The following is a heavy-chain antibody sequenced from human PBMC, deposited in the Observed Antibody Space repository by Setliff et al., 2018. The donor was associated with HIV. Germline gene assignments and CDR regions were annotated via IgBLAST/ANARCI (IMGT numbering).Heavy chain of an antibody. V-gene: IGHV4-31*03. Sequence: SETLSLTCTVSGGSINSGNNYWSWIRQHPGKGLEWIGFIYYSGTTYYNPSLKSRVTISVDTSKRQFSLRVNSVTAADTAVYYCATADNFGSGTFLPFDCFDIWGQGTMVTVSS. J-gene: IGHJ3*02. D-gene: IGHD3-10*01. CDR1: GGSINSGNNY. CDR3: ATADNFGSGTFLPFDCFDI. CDR2: IYYSGTT.